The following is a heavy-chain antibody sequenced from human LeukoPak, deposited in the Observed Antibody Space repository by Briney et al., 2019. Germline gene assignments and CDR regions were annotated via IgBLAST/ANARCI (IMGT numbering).Heavy chain of an antibody. D-gene: IGHD6-13*01. CDR2: ISAYNGNT. Sequence: ASVKVSCKASGYTFTSYGISWVRQAPGQGLEWMGWISAYNGNTNYAQKLQVRVTMTTDTSTSTAYMELRSLRSDDTAVYYCARESSSWLNDAFDIWGQGTMVTVSS. J-gene: IGHJ3*02. V-gene: IGHV1-18*01. CDR1: GYTFTSYG. CDR3: ARESSSWLNDAFDI.